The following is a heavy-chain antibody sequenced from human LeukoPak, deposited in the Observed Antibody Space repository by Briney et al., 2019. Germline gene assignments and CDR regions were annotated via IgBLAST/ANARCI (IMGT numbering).Heavy chain of an antibody. Sequence: ASVKVSCKASGYTFTDYYMHWVRQAPGQGLEWMGWINPVSGGTNYAQRFQGRVTMTRDTSISTAYMELSRLRSDDTAFYYCARAGVWDYNDSSGYHNGAFDIWGQWTMVTVSS. CDR3: ARAGVWDYNDSSGYHNGAFDI. CDR1: GYTFTDYY. J-gene: IGHJ3*02. D-gene: IGHD3-22*01. V-gene: IGHV1-2*02. CDR2: INPVSGGT.